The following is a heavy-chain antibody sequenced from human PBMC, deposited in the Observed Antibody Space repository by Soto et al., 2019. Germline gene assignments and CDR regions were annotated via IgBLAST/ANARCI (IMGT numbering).Heavy chain of an antibody. Sequence: GSLRLSCAASGFTFSSYGMHWFRQAPDKGLEWVSSISVSGVDTFYAESVKGRFIISRDISRKMLYLQMNSLRAEDTASYHCARAPPYLPRGIKPYLDLWGWGTLVTVSS. CDR3: ARAPPYLPRGIKPYLDL. CDR1: GFTFSSYG. D-gene: IGHD3-10*01. J-gene: IGHJ4*02. CDR2: ISVSGVDT. V-gene: IGHV3-23*01.